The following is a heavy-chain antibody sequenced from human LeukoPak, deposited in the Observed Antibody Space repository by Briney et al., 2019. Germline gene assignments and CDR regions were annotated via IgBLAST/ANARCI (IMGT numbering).Heavy chain of an antibody. D-gene: IGHD3-10*01. Sequence: SETLSLTCTVSGGFISSYYWSWLRRPAGKGLEWIGRIYTSGSTNYNPSLKSRVTMSVDTSKNQFSLKLSSVTAADTAVYYCARRVWFGELSDAFDIWGQGTMVTVSS. CDR3: ARRVWFGELSDAFDI. V-gene: IGHV4-4*07. CDR2: IYTSGST. J-gene: IGHJ3*02. CDR1: GGFISSYY.